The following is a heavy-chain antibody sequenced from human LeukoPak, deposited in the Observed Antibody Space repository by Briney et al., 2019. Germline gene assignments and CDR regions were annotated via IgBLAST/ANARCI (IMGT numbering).Heavy chain of an antibody. CDR3: ASRQAVTGAVPDAFDI. CDR1: GGSISSGGYY. Sequence: SQTLSLTCTVSGGSISSGGYYWSWIRQPPGKGLEWIGYIYHSGSTYYNPSLKSRVTISVDRSKNQFSLKLSSVTAADTAVYYCASRQAVTGAVPDAFDIWGQGTRVTVSS. CDR2: IYHSGST. J-gene: IGHJ3*02. D-gene: IGHD7-27*01. V-gene: IGHV4-30-2*01.